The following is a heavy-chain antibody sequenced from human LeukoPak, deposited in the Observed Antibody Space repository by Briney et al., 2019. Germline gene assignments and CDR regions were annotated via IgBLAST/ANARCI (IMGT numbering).Heavy chain of an antibody. J-gene: IGHJ4*02. D-gene: IGHD3-22*01. V-gene: IGHV3-20*04. CDR3: ARGVGYYYDSSGYPPFDY. CDR1: GFTFDDYG. CDR2: INWNGGST. Sequence: PGGSLRLSCAASGFTFDDYGMSWVRQAPGKGLEWVSGINWNGGSTGYADSVKGRFTISRDNAKNSLYLQMNSLRAEDTALYYCARGVGYYYDSSGYPPFDYWGQGTLVTVSS.